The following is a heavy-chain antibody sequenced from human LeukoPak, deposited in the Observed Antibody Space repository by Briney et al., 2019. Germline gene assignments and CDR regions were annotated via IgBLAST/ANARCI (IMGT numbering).Heavy chain of an antibody. V-gene: IGHV1-46*01. CDR2: IIPSGGST. CDR3: AREVTIFGVVSGENWFDP. J-gene: IGHJ5*02. CDR1: GYTFTSYY. D-gene: IGHD3-3*01. Sequence: ASVKVSFKASGYTFTSYYMHWVRQAPGQGVEWMGIIIPSGGSTSYAQKFQGRVTMTRDTSTSTVYMELSSLRSEDTAVYYCAREVTIFGVVSGENWFDPWGQGTLVTVSS.